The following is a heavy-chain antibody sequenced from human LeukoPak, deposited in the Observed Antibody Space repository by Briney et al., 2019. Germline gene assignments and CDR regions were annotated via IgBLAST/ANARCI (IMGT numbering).Heavy chain of an antibody. CDR1: GGTFSSYA. V-gene: IGHV1-69*01. CDR2: IIPIFGTA. CDR3: AREGYSYGYNLDY. Sequence: SVRVSFKASGGTFSSYAISWVRQAPGQGLELMGGIIPIFGTANYAQKFQGRVTITADGSTTTAYMELSSLRPEDTAVYYCAREGYSYGYNLDYWGQGTLVTVAS. J-gene: IGHJ4*02. D-gene: IGHD5-18*01.